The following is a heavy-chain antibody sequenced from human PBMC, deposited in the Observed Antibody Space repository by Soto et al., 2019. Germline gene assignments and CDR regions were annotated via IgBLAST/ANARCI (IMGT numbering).Heavy chain of an antibody. CDR2: INDDGSST. V-gene: IGHV3-74*03. Sequence: GGSLRLSCAASGFTFSRHWMHWVRQTPGKGPVWVSRINDDGSSTKYADSVKGRFTIARDNAKNTVFLQMSSLRAEDTAVYYCAREVIAATGTIRWFDPWGQGTLVTVLL. CDR1: GFTFSRHW. D-gene: IGHD6-25*01. CDR3: AREVIAATGTIRWFDP. J-gene: IGHJ5*02.